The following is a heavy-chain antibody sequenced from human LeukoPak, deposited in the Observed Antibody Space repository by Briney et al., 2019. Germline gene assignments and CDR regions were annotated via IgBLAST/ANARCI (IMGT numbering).Heavy chain of an antibody. V-gene: IGHV1-2*02. CDR3: ARCRGEGVSSTWRGWFDP. CDR1: GYTFTGYY. J-gene: IGHJ5*02. CDR2: INPNSGST. D-gene: IGHD6-13*01. Sequence: ASVKVSCKASGYTFTGYYMHWVRQAPGHGLEWMGWINPNSGSTNYAQKFRGRVTMTRDTSITTAYMELNSLRSDDTAVYYCARCRGEGVSSTWRGWFDPWGQEPWSPSPQ.